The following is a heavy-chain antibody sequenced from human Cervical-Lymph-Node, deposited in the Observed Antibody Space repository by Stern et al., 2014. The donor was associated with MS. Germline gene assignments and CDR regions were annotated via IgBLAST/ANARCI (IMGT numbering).Heavy chain of an antibody. Sequence: VQLVESGAEVKKPGSSVKVSCKASGGTFSSYTISWVRQAPGQGLEGMGGIIPIFRTPNSAQKFQGRVTIPADESTSTAYMELSSLRSEDTAVYYCARDRMSIAAAGTSWFDPWGQGTLVTVSS. D-gene: IGHD6-13*01. CDR2: IIPIFRTP. J-gene: IGHJ5*02. CDR3: ARDRMSIAAAGTSWFDP. V-gene: IGHV1-69*01. CDR1: GGTFSSYT.